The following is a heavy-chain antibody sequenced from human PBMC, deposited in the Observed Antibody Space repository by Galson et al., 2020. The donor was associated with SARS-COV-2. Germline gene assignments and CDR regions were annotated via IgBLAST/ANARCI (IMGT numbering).Heavy chain of an antibody. CDR3: VRARSSKFSGTFPNYYYYWYMDV. D-gene: IGHD5-12*01. CDR2: ITHRGSA. CDR1: GGSFNDYR. J-gene: IGHJ6*03. Sequence: SETLSLTCAVFGGSFNDYRWNWVRQPPGTGLEWIGKITHRGSATYNPPLRSRVTMSVDPSKNQFSLRLSSVTAADTAVYFCVRARSSKFSGTFPNYYYYWYMDVWGKGTAVTVSS. V-gene: IGHV4-34*01.